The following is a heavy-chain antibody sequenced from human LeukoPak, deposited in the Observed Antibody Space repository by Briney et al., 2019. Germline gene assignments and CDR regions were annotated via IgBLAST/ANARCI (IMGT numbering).Heavy chain of an antibody. V-gene: IGHV3-23*01. Sequence: GGSLRLSCAASGFTFSSYAMSWVRQAPGKGLEWISVISYSGGRTYYADSVKGRFTISRDNSKNTLYLQMNSLRAEDTAVYYCAKGSSGWYPFDYWGQGTLVTVSS. CDR3: AKGSSGWYPFDY. CDR1: GFTFSSYA. J-gene: IGHJ4*02. D-gene: IGHD6-19*01. CDR2: ISYSGGRT.